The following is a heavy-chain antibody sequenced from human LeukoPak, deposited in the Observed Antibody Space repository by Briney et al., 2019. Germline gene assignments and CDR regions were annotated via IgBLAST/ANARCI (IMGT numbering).Heavy chain of an antibody. CDR3: ARDLVAVAGTSGVFSSDDY. CDR1: GFTFSSYS. CDR2: ISSSSSYI. V-gene: IGHV3-21*01. D-gene: IGHD6-19*01. Sequence: GGSLRLSCAASGFTFSSYSMNWVRQAPGKGLEWVSSISSSSSYIYYADSVKGRFTISRDNAKNSLYLQMNSLRAEDTAVYYCARDLVAVAGTSGVFSSDDYWGQGTLVTVSS. J-gene: IGHJ4*02.